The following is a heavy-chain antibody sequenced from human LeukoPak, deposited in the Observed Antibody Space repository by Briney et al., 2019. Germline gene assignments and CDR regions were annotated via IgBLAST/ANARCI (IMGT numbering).Heavy chain of an antibody. CDR3: AKYFLWFGELSHFDY. Sequence: GGSLRLSCAASGFTFSSYAMHWVRQAPGKGLEWVAVISYDGSNKYYADSVKGRFTISRDNSKNTLYLQMNSLRAEDTAVYYCAKYFLWFGELSHFDYWGQGTLVTVSS. J-gene: IGHJ4*02. CDR2: ISYDGSNK. CDR1: GFTFSSYA. D-gene: IGHD3-10*01. V-gene: IGHV3-30*04.